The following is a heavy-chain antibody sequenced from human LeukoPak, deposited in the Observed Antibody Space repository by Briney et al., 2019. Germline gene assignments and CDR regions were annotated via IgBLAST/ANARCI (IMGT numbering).Heavy chain of an antibody. V-gene: IGHV4-59*01. J-gene: IGHJ4*02. CDR2: IYNSGST. Sequence: SETLSLTCTVSGGSISSYYWSWIRQPPGKGLEWIGYIYNSGSTNYSPSLRSRVTISVDTSKNQFFLKLSSVTAADTAVYYCARAFYGSTGSNFDYWGQGSLVTVSS. CDR3: ARAFYGSTGSNFDY. D-gene: IGHD3-22*01. CDR1: GGSISSYY.